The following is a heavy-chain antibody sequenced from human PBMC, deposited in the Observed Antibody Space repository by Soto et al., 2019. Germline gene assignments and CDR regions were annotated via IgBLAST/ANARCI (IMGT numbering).Heavy chain of an antibody. D-gene: IGHD3-22*01. V-gene: IGHV4-30-2*01. CDR3: ARENSRWLDP. J-gene: IGHJ5*02. CDR1: GGSISSGGYS. Sequence: PSETLSLTXAVSGGSISSGGYSWSWIRQPPGKGLEWIGYIYHSGSTYYNPSLKSRVTISVDRSKNQFSLKLSSVTAAHTAVYYCARENSRWLDPWGQGTLVTVSS. CDR2: IYHSGST.